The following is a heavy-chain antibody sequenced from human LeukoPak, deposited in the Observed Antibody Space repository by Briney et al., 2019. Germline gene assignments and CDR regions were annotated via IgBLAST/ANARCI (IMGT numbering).Heavy chain of an antibody. CDR2: INEDGSVK. Sequence: GESLTLSCAASGFTFSNYCMSWVRQAPGKGLAWVGNINEDGSVKYYVDSVKGRLTISRDNAKNSLYLQMNSLRAEDTAVYYCARDLGASQHLSWFGPWGQGTLVTVSS. CDR1: GFTFSNYC. V-gene: IGHV3-7*05. J-gene: IGHJ5*02. CDR3: ARDLGASQHLSWFGP. D-gene: IGHD1-26*01.